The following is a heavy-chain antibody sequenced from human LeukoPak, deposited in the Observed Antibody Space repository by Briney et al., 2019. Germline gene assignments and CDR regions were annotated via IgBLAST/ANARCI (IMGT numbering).Heavy chain of an antibody. CDR3: ARRFGLPSAALFDY. V-gene: IGHV3-7*01. J-gene: IGHJ4*02. CDR1: GFSFSNYW. D-gene: IGHD2-15*01. Sequence: GGSLRLSCAASGFSFSNYWMSWVRQAPGKGLEWVASIKQDGSEKYYVDSVKGRFTISRDNAKNSLYLQMNSLRTEDTALYYCARRFGLPSAALFDYWGQGTLVTVSS. CDR2: IKQDGSEK.